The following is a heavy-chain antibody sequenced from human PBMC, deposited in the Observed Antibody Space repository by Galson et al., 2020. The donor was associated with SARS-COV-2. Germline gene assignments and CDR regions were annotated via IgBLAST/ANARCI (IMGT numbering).Heavy chain of an antibody. D-gene: IGHD3-10*01. CDR2: ISWNSGSI. V-gene: IGHV3-9*01. CDR1: GFTFDDYA. J-gene: IGHJ4*02. CDR3: ANGLSGPTDY. Sequence: PGGSLRLSCAASGFTFDDYAMHWVRQAPGKGLEWVSGISWNSGSIGYADSVKGRFTISRDNAKNSLYLQMNSLRAEDTALYYCANGLSGPTDYWGQGTLVTVSS.